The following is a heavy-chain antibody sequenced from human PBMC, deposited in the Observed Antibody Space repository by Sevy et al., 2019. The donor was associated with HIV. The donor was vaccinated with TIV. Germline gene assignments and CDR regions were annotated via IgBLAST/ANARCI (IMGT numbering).Heavy chain of an antibody. V-gene: IGHV3-49*03. J-gene: IGHJ4*02. CDR2: IRSKAYGGTT. D-gene: IGHD6-19*01. Sequence: GGSLRLSCTASGFTFGDYAMSWFRQAPGKGLEWVGFIRSKAYGGTTEYAASVKGRFTISRDDSKSIAYLQMNSPKTEDTAVYYCTRDRGGIAVAGTQVDYWGQGTLVTVSS. CDR1: GFTFGDYA. CDR3: TRDRGGIAVAGTQVDY.